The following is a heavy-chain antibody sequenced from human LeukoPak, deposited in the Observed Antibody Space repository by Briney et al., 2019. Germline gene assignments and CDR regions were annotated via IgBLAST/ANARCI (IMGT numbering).Heavy chain of an antibody. Sequence: PGGSLRLSCAASGFIFSSYAMSWVRQAPWKGLEWVSAISGSGGSTYYADSVKGRFTISRDNSKNTLYLQMNSLRAEDTAVYYCAKDGAFGGVIGDAFDIWGQGTMVTVSS. CDR3: AKDGAFGGVIGDAFDI. V-gene: IGHV3-23*01. D-gene: IGHD3-16*02. CDR2: ISGSGGST. CDR1: GFIFSSYA. J-gene: IGHJ3*02.